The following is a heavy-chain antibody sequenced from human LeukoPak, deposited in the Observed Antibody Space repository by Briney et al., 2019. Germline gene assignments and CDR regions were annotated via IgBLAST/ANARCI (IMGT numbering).Heavy chain of an antibody. CDR2: IYYSGST. CDR1: GGSLTITNYY. CDR3: AREGGETDY. J-gene: IGHJ4*02. Sequence: SETLSLTCTVSGGSLTITNYYWGWIRQPPGKGLEWIGSIYYSGSTYYNPSLKSRVTISVDTSKNQFSLKLSSVTAADTAVYYCAREGGETDYWGQGTLVTVSS. D-gene: IGHD5-24*01. V-gene: IGHV4-39*07.